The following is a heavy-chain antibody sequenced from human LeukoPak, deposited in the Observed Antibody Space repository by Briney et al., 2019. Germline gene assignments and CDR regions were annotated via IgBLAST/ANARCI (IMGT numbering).Heavy chain of an antibody. Sequence: GGSLRLSCAASGFTVSSNYMSWVRQAPGKGLEWVSVIYSGGSTYYADSVKGRFTISRDNAKNSLYLQMNSLRAEDTAVYYCARVGCSSTSCYFDAFDIWGQGTMVTVSS. J-gene: IGHJ3*02. D-gene: IGHD2-2*01. CDR3: ARVGCSSTSCYFDAFDI. V-gene: IGHV3-53*01. CDR1: GFTVSSNY. CDR2: IYSGGST.